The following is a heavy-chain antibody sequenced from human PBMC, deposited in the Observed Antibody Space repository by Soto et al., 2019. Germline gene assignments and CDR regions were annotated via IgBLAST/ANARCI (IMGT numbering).Heavy chain of an antibody. CDR2: ISSTSATT. Sequence: GGSLRLSCEGSGFPLNEHFMNWIRQAPGKVPEWIAYISSTSATTNYADSVKGRFTISRDNSKNSLSLHMSGLRGDDTAVYYCARGGVSNTCDYWGQGSLDTVSS. V-gene: IGHV3-11*06. D-gene: IGHD3-16*01. J-gene: IGHJ4*01. CDR3: ARGGVSNTCDY. CDR1: GFPLNEHF.